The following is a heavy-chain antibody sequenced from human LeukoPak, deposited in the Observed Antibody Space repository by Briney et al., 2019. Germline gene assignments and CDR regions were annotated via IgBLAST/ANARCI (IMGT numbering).Heavy chain of an antibody. J-gene: IGHJ5*02. Sequence: PSETLSLTCTDSGGSISSYYWSWIPQPPGKGLEWIGYIYYSGSTNYNPSLKSRVTISVDTSKNQFSLKLSSVTAADTAVYYCARREVMITFGGVIVRRWFDPWGQGTLVTVSS. CDR3: ARREVMITFGGVIVRRWFDP. V-gene: IGHV4-59*12. CDR1: GGSISSYY. D-gene: IGHD3-16*02. CDR2: IYYSGST.